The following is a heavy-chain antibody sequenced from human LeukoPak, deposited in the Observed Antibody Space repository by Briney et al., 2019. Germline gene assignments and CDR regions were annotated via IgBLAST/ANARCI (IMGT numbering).Heavy chain of an antibody. CDR1: GFTFSSYW. V-gene: IGHV3-7*01. CDR2: INHNGNVN. CDR3: ARDGAYYYDSSGTGGY. Sequence: GGSLRLSCAASGFTFSSYWMNWARQAPGKGLEWVASINHNGNVNYYVDSVKGRFTISRDNAKNSLYLQMNSLRDEDTAVYYCARDGAYYYDSSGTGGYWGQGTLVTVSS. J-gene: IGHJ4*02. D-gene: IGHD3-22*01.